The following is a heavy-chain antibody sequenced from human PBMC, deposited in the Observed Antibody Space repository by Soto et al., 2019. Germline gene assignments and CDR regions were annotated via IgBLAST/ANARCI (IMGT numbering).Heavy chain of an antibody. D-gene: IGHD3-16*02. J-gene: IGHJ4*02. CDR1: GHTFTSYA. V-gene: IGHV1-3*01. CDR3: ARFYDYIWGSYRYTFDY. Sequence: ASVKVSCKASGHTFTSYAMHWVRQAPGQRLEWMGWINAGNGNTKYSQKFQGRVTITRDTSASTAYMELSSLRSEDTAVYYCARFYDYIWGSYRYTFDYWGQGTLVTVSS. CDR2: INAGNGNT.